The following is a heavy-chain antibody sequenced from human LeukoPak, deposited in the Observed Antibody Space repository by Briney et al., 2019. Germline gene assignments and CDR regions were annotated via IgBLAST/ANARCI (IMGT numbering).Heavy chain of an antibody. J-gene: IGHJ3*02. CDR2: IYSGGST. D-gene: IGHD1-26*01. V-gene: IGHV3-53*01. CDR3: ARGGSYLSAFDI. Sequence: GGSLRLSCAASGFTLSSYAMSWVRQAPGKGLEWVSIIYSGGSTFYADSVKGRFTISRDNSKNTLYLQMNSLRAEDTAVYYCARGGSYLSAFDIWGQGTMVTVSS. CDR1: GFTLSSYA.